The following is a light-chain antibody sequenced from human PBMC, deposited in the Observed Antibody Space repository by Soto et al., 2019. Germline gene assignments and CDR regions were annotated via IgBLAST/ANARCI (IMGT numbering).Light chain of an antibody. Sequence: QSALTQPASVSGSPGQSITISCTGTSSDVGAYNYVSWYQQHPGKAPKLMIYSVSNRPSGISNRFSCSKSGNTASLTISVRQAEDEADYYGISYTTISTYVFGAGTKLTVL. V-gene: IGLV2-14*03. CDR3: ISYTTISTYV. CDR2: SVS. CDR1: SSDVGAYNY. J-gene: IGLJ1*01.